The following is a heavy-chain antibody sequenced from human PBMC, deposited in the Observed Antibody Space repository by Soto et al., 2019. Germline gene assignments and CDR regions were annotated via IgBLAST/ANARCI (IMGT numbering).Heavy chain of an antibody. CDR3: ARVSGSSYYYYGMDV. CDR1: GFTFSSYG. D-gene: IGHD6-13*01. V-gene: IGHV3-33*01. J-gene: IGHJ6*02. Sequence: GGSLRLSCAASGFTFSSYGMHWVRQAPGKGLEWVAVIWYDGSNKYYADSVKGRFTISRDNSKNTLYLQMNSLRAEDTAVYYCARVSGSSYYYYGMDVWGQGTTVTVSS. CDR2: IWYDGSNK.